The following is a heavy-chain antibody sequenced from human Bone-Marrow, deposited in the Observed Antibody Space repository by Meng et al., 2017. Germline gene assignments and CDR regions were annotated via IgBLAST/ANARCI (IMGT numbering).Heavy chain of an antibody. CDR1: GSSFGGSY. V-gene: IGHV4-34*01. Sequence: QRKPKEGGEVLLKLWETLSPTAAGCGSSFGGSYWSWTRQPTGKGLGWIGEINHSGSTNYTPSLKSRVTISVDTSKNQFSLKLSSVTAADTAVYYCARTHRKAAAIHYWGQGTLVTVSS. CDR2: INHSGST. D-gene: IGHD6-13*01. J-gene: IGHJ4*02. CDR3: ARTHRKAAAIHY.